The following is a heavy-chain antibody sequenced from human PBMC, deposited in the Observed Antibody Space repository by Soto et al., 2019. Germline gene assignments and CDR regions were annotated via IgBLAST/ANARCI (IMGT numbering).Heavy chain of an antibody. CDR1: GFTFTSSA. J-gene: IGHJ6*02. CDR3: AADLAYGGLNYYYYYGMDV. Sequence: SVKVSCKASGFTFTSSAVQWVRQARGQRLEWIGWIVVGSGNTNYAQKFQERVTITRDMSTSTAYMELSSLRSEDTAVYYCAADLAYGGLNYYYYYGMDVWCQGTTVTVSS. CDR2: IVVGSGNT. V-gene: IGHV1-58*01. D-gene: IGHD4-17*01.